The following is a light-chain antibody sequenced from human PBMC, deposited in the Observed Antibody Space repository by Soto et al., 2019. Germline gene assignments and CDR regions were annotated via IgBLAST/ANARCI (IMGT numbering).Light chain of an antibody. J-gene: IGKJ3*01. CDR2: WAS. V-gene: IGKV4-1*01. CDR3: QQYYSTFT. CDR1: QSVLYSSNNKNY. Sequence: DIVMTQSPDSLAVSLGERATINCKSSQSVLYSSNNKNYLAWYQQKPGQPPKLLIYWASTRESGVPDRFSGSGSGTDFTLTINSLQAEDVAVYYCQQYYSTFTFGPGTKVDIK.